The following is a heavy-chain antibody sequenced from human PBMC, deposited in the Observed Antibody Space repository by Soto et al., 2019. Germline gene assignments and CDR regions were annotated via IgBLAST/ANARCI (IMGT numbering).Heavy chain of an antibody. CDR2: IYPGDSDT. Sequence: GESLKISCKGSGYSFTSYWIGWVRQMPGKGLEWMGIIYPGDSDTRYSPSFQGQVTISADKSISTAYLQWSSLKASDTAMYYCARHYCSSTSCYRGDDAFDIWGQGTMVTVSS. CDR1: GYSFTSYW. CDR3: ARHYCSSTSCYRGDDAFDI. J-gene: IGHJ3*02. D-gene: IGHD2-2*01. V-gene: IGHV5-51*01.